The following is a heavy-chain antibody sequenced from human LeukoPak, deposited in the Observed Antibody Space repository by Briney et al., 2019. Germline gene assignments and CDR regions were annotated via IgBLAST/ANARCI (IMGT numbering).Heavy chain of an antibody. CDR3: ARHNPSIAAAGTPTFDY. V-gene: IGHV4-30-2*03. J-gene: IGHJ4*02. CDR2: IYYSGST. CDR1: GGSISSGDYY. D-gene: IGHD6-13*01. Sequence: SQTLSLTCTVSGGSISSGDYYWSWIRQPPGEGLEWIGSIYYSGSTYYNPSLKSRVTISVDTSKNQFSLKLSSVTAADTAVYYCARHNPSIAAAGTPTFDYWGQGTLVTVSS.